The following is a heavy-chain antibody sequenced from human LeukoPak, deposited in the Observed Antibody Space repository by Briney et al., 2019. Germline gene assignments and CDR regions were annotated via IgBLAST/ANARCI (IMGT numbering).Heavy chain of an antibody. CDR1: GFTFGDYA. CDR3: ARDFFADSSGYYFSPFDY. J-gene: IGHJ4*02. D-gene: IGHD3-22*01. Sequence: GGSLRLSCTASGFTFGDYAMSWVRQAPGKGLEWVANIKQDGSEKYYVDSVKGRFTISRDNAKNSLYLQMNSLRAEDTAVYYCARDFFADSSGYYFSPFDYWGQGTLVTVSS. V-gene: IGHV3-7*01. CDR2: IKQDGSEK.